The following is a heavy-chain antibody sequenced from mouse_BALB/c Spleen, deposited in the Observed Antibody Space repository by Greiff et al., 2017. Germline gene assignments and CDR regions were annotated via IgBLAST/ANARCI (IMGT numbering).Heavy chain of an antibody. Sequence: EVKVEESGGGLVQPGGSMKLSCVASGFTFSSYWMSWVRQSPEKGLEWVAEIRLKSDNYATHYAESVKGKFTISRDDSKSRLYLQMNSLRAEDTGIYYCGMITPYYYAMDYWGQGTSVTVSA. CDR3: GMITPYYYAMDY. CDR1: GFTFSSYW. J-gene: IGHJ4*01. CDR2: IRLKSDNYAT. V-gene: IGHV6-6*02. D-gene: IGHD2-4*01.